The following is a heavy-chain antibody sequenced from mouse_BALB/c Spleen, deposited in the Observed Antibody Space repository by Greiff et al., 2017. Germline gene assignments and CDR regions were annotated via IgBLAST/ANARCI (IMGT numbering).Heavy chain of an antibody. CDR2: ISSGGST. CDR3: AREGAMITPYYAMDY. CDR1: GFTFSSYA. D-gene: IGHD2-4*01. V-gene: IGHV5-6-5*01. Sequence: EVKLMESGGGLVKPGGSLKLSCAASGFTFSSYAMSWVRQTPEKRLEWVASISSGGSTYYPDSVKGRFTTSSDNARNILYLQMSSLRSDDTALYYGAREGAMITPYYAMDYWGQGTSVTVSS. J-gene: IGHJ4*01.